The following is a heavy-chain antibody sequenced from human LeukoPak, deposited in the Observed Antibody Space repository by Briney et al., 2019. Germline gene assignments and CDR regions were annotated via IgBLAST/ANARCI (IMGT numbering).Heavy chain of an antibody. CDR2: LRGDGET. CDR3: AKASWVSSADAVL. V-gene: IGHV3-23*01. J-gene: IGHJ4*02. D-gene: IGHD3-16*01. Sequence: GGSLRLSCAASGFIFSNYAMSWVRRAPARGLEWVSSLRGDGETFYADSVKGRFTLSRDESRNTVYLHLNNLRVEDTAVYYCAKASWVSSADAVLWDQGTLVTVSS. CDR1: GFIFSNYA.